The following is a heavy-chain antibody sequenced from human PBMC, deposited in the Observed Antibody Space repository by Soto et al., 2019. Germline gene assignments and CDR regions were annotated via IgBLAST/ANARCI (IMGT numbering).Heavy chain of an antibody. D-gene: IGHD5-12*01. CDR1: GGTFSTST. J-gene: IGHJ4*02. CDR3: ARDSPIGSTFSGYDAIDS. CDR2: TIPLLNVA. Sequence: SVKVSCKASGGTFSTSTFTWVRQAPGQGLEWMGRTIPLLNVADYAQDFQGRLTITADRSASTTYMELTSLTSKDTAVYYCARDSPIGSTFSGYDAIDSWGQGTLVTVS. V-gene: IGHV1-69*04.